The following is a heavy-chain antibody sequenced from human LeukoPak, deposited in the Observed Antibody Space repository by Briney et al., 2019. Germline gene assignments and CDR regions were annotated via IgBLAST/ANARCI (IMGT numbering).Heavy chain of an antibody. V-gene: IGHV3-21*01. D-gene: IGHD6-19*01. J-gene: IGHJ4*02. CDR3: ARQSIAVAGATFDY. CDR2: ISSSSSYI. Sequence: GGSLRLSCAASGFTFSSYSMNWVRQAPGKGLEWVSSISSSSSYIYYAESVKGRFTISRDNAKNSLYLQMNSLRAEDTAVYYCARQSIAVAGATFDYWGQGTLVTVSS. CDR1: GFTFSSYS.